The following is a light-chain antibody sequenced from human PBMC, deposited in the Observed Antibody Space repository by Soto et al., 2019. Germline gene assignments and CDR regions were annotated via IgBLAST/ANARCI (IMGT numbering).Light chain of an antibody. CDR1: SSDVGSYNL. Sequence: QSVLTQPASVSGSPGQSITISCTGTSSDVGSYNLVSWYQQHPGKAPKLMIYEGSQRPSGVSNRFSGSKSGNTASLTISGLQAEDEADYYCCSYAGSSTTLVFGTGTKVTVL. CDR2: EGS. J-gene: IGLJ1*01. V-gene: IGLV2-23*01. CDR3: CSYAGSSTTLV.